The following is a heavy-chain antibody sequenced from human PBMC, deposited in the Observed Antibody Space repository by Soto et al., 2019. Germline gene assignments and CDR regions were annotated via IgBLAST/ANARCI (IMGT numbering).Heavy chain of an antibody. CDR2: ISPGSRYP. CDR3: VRGGGGGLFDP. Sequence: LRLSWAGSGFTFGDSYMSWIRQAPGKGLEWLSYISPGSRYPAYADSVKGRFTISRDNAKGSLYLQMMSLTAEDTAIYYCVRGGGGGLFDPWGQGTMVTVSS. D-gene: IGHD2-15*01. CDR1: GFTFGDSY. J-gene: IGHJ5*02. V-gene: IGHV3-11*06.